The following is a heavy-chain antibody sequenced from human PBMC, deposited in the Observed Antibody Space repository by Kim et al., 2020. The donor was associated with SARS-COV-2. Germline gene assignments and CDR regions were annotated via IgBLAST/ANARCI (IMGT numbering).Heavy chain of an antibody. V-gene: IGHV3-20*04. CDR3: ARDETYYDYVWGSYRPASRPV. J-gene: IGHJ4*02. Sequence: GGSLRLSCAASGFTFGDYGMSWVRQAPGKGLEWVSGINWNGGSTGYADSVKGRFTISRDNAKNSLYLQMNSLRAEDTALYYCARDETYYDYVWGSYRPASRPVGGQGTLVTVSS. D-gene: IGHD3-16*02. CDR1: GFTFGDYG. CDR2: INWNGGST.